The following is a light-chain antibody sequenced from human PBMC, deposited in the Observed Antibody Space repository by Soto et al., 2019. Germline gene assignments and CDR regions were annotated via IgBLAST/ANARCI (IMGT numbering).Light chain of an antibody. J-gene: IGKJ5*01. CDR1: QSFRGL. CDR3: LQRHMWPST. CDR2: DAY. V-gene: IGKV3-11*01. Sequence: EVVLTQSPVTLSLSPGERATLSCRASQSFRGLLAWYQQKPGQAPRLLIYDAYNTATGIPPRFSGSGFVPCFTLTIISLEPKDSAFYYFLQRHMWPSTFGQGTRLEMK.